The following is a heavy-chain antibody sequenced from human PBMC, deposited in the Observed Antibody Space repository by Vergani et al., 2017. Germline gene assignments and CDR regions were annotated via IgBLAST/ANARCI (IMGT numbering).Heavy chain of an antibody. CDR3: AREDISLTVGGANYMDI. J-gene: IGHJ6*03. D-gene: IGHD3-22*01. CDR2: TYFMSKWYN. V-gene: IGHV6-1*01. CDR1: GDRVSNKSAG. Sequence: QVQLHQSGPGLVKPSQTLSLTCAISGDRVSNKSAGWNWIRQSPSRGLEWLVRTYFMSKWYNDYAASVKSRMTINSDTSKNLLSLQLQSVTPEDTAVYYCAREDISLTVGGANYMDILGKGTTVTVSS.